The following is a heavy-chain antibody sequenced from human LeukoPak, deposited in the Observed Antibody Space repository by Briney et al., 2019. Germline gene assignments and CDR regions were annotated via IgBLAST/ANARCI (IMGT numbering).Heavy chain of an antibody. CDR2: INHSGST. CDR3: ARGAYGQFDP. Sequence: PSQTLSLTCTVSGGSISSGASDWGWIRQHPKRGLEWVGYINHSGSTNYNPSLKSRVIISVDTSKNQFSLKLSSVTAADTAVYYCARGAYGQFDPWGQGTLVTVSS. J-gene: IGHJ5*02. D-gene: IGHD4-17*01. V-gene: IGHV4-31*03. CDR1: GGSISSGASD.